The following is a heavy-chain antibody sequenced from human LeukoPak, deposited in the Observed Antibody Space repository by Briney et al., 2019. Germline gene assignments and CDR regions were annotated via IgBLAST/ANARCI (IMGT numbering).Heavy chain of an antibody. V-gene: IGHV3-23*01. D-gene: IGHD6-6*01. CDR1: GFTFSSYA. CDR2: ISGSGGST. CDR3: AKDPHDSSSDY. Sequence: GGSLRLSCAASGFTFSSYAMSWVRQAPGKGLEWGSAISGSGGSTYYADSVKGRFTISRDNSKNTLYLQMNILRAEDTAVYYCAKDPHDSSSDYWGQGTLVTVSS. J-gene: IGHJ4*02.